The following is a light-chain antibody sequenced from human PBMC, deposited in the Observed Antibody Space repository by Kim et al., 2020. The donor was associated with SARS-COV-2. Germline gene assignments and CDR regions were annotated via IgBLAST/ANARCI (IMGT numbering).Light chain of an antibody. CDR2: GKN. J-gene: IGLJ1*01. Sequence: LGQTVRITCQGDSLRSYYASWYQQKPGQAPVLVIYGKNNRPSGIPDRFSGSSSGNTASLTITGAQAEDEADYYCNSRDSSGNHAYVFGTGTKVTVL. V-gene: IGLV3-19*01. CDR1: SLRSYY. CDR3: NSRDSSGNHAYV.